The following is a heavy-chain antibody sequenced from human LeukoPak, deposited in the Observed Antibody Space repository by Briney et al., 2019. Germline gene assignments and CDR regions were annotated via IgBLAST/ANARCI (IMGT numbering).Heavy chain of an antibody. CDR3: ARQNVDTAMPFDY. D-gene: IGHD5-18*01. J-gene: IGHJ4*02. CDR1: GFTFSSYW. CDR2: IKQDGSEK. Sequence: PGGSLRLSCAASGFTFSSYWMSWVRQAPGKGLEWVANIKQDGSEKYYVDSVKGRFTISRDNAKNSLYLQMNSLRAEDTAVYYCARQNVDTAMPFDYWGQGTLVTVSS. V-gene: IGHV3-7*03.